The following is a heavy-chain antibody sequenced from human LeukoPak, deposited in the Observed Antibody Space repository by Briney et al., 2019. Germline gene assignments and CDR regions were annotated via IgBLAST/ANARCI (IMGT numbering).Heavy chain of an antibody. D-gene: IGHD2-8*01. Sequence: GGSLRLSCAASGLRFSSYWMDWVRQTPGKGLEWVASIKEDGSERQYVDSVKGRFSISRDNTKGSLFLQLNSLRAEDTAVYYCARDLGYCTNGVCRTRFDYWGQGTLVAVSS. CDR3: ARDLGYCTNGVCRTRFDY. CDR2: IKEDGSER. CDR1: GLRFSSYW. V-gene: IGHV3-7*03. J-gene: IGHJ4*02.